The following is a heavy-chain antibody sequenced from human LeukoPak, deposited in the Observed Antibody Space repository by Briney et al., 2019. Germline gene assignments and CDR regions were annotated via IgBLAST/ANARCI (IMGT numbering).Heavy chain of an antibody. CDR3: AKANSAGFWIAVAGTVY. CDR2: ISGSGGST. J-gene: IGHJ4*02. D-gene: IGHD6-19*01. Sequence: GGSLRLSCAASGFTFSSYAMSWVRQAPGKGLEWVSAISGSGGSTYYADSVKGRFTISRDNSKNTLYLQMNSLRAEDTAVYYCAKANSAGFWIAVAGTVYWGQGTLVTVSS. CDR1: GFTFSSYA. V-gene: IGHV3-23*01.